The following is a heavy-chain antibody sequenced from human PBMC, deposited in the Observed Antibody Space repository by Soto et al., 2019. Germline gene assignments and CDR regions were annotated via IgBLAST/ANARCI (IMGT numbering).Heavy chain of an antibody. CDR3: ARECIMFSGVIVFYGRDV. CDR1: GYSFTRHD. CDR2: INPSSGNT. D-gene: IGHD3-3*01. V-gene: IGHV1-8*01. J-gene: IGHJ6*02. Sequence: QVQLVQSGAEVKKPGASVKVSCKASGYSFTRHDINWVRQAPGQGLEWMGWINPSSGNTGYAQRFLGRLTMTTDTSTSTAYMELSGLKSEDSAIYYCARECIMFSGVIVFYGRDVWGQGTTVTVPS.